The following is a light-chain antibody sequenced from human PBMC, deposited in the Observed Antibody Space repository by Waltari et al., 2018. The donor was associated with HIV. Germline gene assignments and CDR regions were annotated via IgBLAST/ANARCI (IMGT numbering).Light chain of an antibody. Sequence: IQMTPSPSSLSSSVGASVTITCRASQDLRSDLGWYQQKPGKAPKALIYAASTLQSGVPSRFSGSGSGTQFSLTISSLQPEDSATYYCLQDGAFPLTFGPGTKVDV. CDR1: QDLRSD. V-gene: IGKV1-6*01. CDR3: LQDGAFPLT. J-gene: IGKJ3*01. CDR2: AAS.